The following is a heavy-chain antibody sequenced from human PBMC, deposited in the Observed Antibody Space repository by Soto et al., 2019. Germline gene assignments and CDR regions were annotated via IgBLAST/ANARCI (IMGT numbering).Heavy chain of an antibody. D-gene: IGHD6-19*01. V-gene: IGHV4-39*01. CDR1: TGSIFTHSFY. CDR3: ARRNAPRYSRGNNHFDL. Sequence: QMQLQESGPGLVRPSETLSLTCNVSTGSIFTHSFYWAWIRQPPGKGLEWIGAINHSGSPYHNPSLKSRVTIAVDTSRNQFSLTLTSVTAADTAVYYCARRNAPRYSRGNNHFDLWGQGTLGTVAS. CDR2: INHSGSP. J-gene: IGHJ4*02.